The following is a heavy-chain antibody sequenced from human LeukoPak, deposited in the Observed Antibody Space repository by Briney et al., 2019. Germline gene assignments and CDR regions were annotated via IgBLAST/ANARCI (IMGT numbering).Heavy chain of an antibody. V-gene: IGHV4-4*02. J-gene: IGHJ6*03. CDR2: IYHSGST. CDR3: ARFPGSAEYRHYYYMDV. CDR1: GGSISSSNW. Sequence: SETLSLTCTVSGGSISGGSISSSNWWSWVRQPPGKGLEWIGEIYHSGSTNYNPSLKSRVTVSVDKSKNQFSLKLSSVTAADTAVYYCARFPGSAEYRHYYYMDVWGKGTTVTVSS. D-gene: IGHD2-15*01.